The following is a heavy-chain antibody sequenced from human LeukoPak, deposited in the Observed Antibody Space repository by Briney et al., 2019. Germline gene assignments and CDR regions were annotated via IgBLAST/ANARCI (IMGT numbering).Heavy chain of an antibody. CDR3: AKDPYSSSPNNWFDP. J-gene: IGHJ5*02. Sequence: GGSLRLSCAASGFTFSSYAMSWVRQTPGKGLEWVSAISGSGGSTYYADSVKGRFTISRDNSKNTLYLQMNSLRAEDTAVYYCAKDPYSSSPNNWFDPWGQGTLVTVSS. V-gene: IGHV3-23*01. CDR1: GFTFSSYA. CDR2: ISGSGGST. D-gene: IGHD6-6*01.